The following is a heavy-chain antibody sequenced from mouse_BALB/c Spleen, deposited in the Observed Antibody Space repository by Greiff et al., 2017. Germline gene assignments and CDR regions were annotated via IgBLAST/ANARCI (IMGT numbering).Heavy chain of an antibody. CDR3: ARNVNSYYDAMDY. CDR2: INPYNDGT. Sequence: VQLKQSGPELVKPGASVKMSCKASGYTFTSYVMHWVKQKPGQGLEWIGYINPYNDGTKYNEKFKGKATLTSDKSSSTAYMELSSLTSEDSAVYYGARNVNSYYDAMDYWGQGTSVTVSS. V-gene: IGHV1-14*01. CDR1: GYTFTSYV. J-gene: IGHJ4*01. D-gene: IGHD2-1*01.